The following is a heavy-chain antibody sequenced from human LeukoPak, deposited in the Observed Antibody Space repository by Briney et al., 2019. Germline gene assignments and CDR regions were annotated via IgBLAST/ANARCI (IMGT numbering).Heavy chain of an antibody. CDR1: GGSISSGGYY. Sequence: PSETLSLTCTVSGGSISSGGYYWSWIRQHPGKGLEWIGYIYYSGSTYYNPSLKSRVTISVDTSKNHFSLKLSSVTAPDTDVYYCARTGGGAVAGSVGFDYWGQETLVTVSS. V-gene: IGHV4-31*03. CDR2: IYYSGST. CDR3: ARTGGGAVAGSVGFDY. D-gene: IGHD6-19*01. J-gene: IGHJ4*02.